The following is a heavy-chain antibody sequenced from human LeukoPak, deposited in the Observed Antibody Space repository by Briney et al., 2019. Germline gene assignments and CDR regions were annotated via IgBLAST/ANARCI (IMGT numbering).Heavy chain of an antibody. CDR2: IYHSGST. V-gene: IGHV4-38-2*01. CDR1: GYSISSDCY. D-gene: IGHD1-26*01. CDR3: ARNGTYPFDS. J-gene: IGHJ4*02. Sequence: SETLSLTCAVSGYSISSDCYWGWIRQSPGKGLEWIGSIYHSGSTSYNPSLKSRVTISVDRSKNQFSLKLTSVTAADSAVYYCARNGTYPFDSWGQGTLVTVSS.